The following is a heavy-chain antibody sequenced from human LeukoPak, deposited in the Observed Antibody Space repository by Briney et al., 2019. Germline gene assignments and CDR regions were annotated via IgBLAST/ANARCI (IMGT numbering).Heavy chain of an antibody. D-gene: IGHD6-13*01. CDR1: GFTFSSYW. Sequence: PGGSLRLSCAASGFTFSSYWFHWVRQAPGKGLEWVSAISGSGVTTYYAGSVKGRFTISRDNSKNTLYLQMNGLRAEDTAVYYCAKEVAAAGTSYYYYYMDVWGKGTTVTVSS. CDR2: ISGSGVTT. V-gene: IGHV3-23*01. CDR3: AKEVAAAGTSYYYYYMDV. J-gene: IGHJ6*03.